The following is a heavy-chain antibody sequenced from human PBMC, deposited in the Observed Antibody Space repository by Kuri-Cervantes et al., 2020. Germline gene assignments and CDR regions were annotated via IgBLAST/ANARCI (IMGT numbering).Heavy chain of an antibody. CDR2: ISWNSGSI. J-gene: IGHJ4*02. CDR3: AKAVVVAAPFDY. D-gene: IGHD2-15*01. V-gene: IGHV3-9*01. CDR1: GFTFDDYA. Sequence: GGSLRLSCAASGFTFDDYAMHWVRQAPGKGLEWVSGISWNSGSIGYADSVKGRFTISSDNAKNSLYLQMNSLRAEDTALYYCAKAVVVAAPFDYWGQGTLVTVSS.